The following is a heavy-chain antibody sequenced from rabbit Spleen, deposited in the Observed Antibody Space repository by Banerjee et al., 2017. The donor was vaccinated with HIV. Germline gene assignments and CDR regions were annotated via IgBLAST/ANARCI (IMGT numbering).Heavy chain of an antibody. J-gene: IGHJ4*01. D-gene: IGHD2-1*01. Sequence: QEQLVESGGGLVQPEGSLTLTCTASGFSFTNGYYMCWVRQAPGKGPEWIACIYGGSSGSTYYANWVNGRFTISRPSSTTVALQMTSLTAADTATYFCARAYDDYGDYPFNLWGPGTLVTV. CDR3: ARAYDDYGDYPFNL. V-gene: IGHV1S45*01. CDR2: IYGGSSGST. CDR1: GFSFTNGYY.